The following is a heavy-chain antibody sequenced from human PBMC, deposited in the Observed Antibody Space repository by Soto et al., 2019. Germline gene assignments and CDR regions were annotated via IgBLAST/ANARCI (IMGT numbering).Heavy chain of an antibody. D-gene: IGHD5-18*01. Sequence: QVQLVQSGAEVKKPGSSVKVSCKASGGTFSSYAISWVRQAPGQGLEWMGGIIPIFGTANYAQKFQGRVTITADESTSPACMERSSLRSEDTAVYYCARRGDSYGSVTVGAYGMDVWGQGTTVTVSS. CDR2: IIPIFGTA. CDR3: ARRGDSYGSVTVGAYGMDV. J-gene: IGHJ6*02. V-gene: IGHV1-69*01. CDR1: GGTFSSYA.